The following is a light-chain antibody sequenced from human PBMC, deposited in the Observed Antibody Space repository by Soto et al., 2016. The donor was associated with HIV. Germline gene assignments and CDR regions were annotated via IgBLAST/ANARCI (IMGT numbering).Light chain of an antibody. CDR2: AAS. Sequence: DIQMTQSPSSVSASVGDRVTITCRASQGISSSLAWYQQKPGKAPKLLIYAASNLQSGVPSRFSGSGSGTEFTLTISSLQAEDFATYYCLQHKTYPWTFGQGTKVEIK. V-gene: IGKV1-12*01. J-gene: IGKJ1*01. CDR3: LQHKTYPWT. CDR1: QGISSS.